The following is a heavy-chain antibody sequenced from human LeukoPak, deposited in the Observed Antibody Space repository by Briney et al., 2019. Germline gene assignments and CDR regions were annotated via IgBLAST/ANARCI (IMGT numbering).Heavy chain of an antibody. CDR2: IYHSGST. V-gene: IGHV4-38-2*02. Sequence: SETLSLTCAVSGYSISSGYYWGWIRQPPGKGLEWIGSIYHSGSTYYNPSLKSRVTISVDTSKNQFSLKLSSVTAADTAVYYCARDGIAVAGTISDYWGQGTLVTVSS. CDR3: ARDGIAVAGTISDY. D-gene: IGHD6-19*01. CDR1: GYSISSGYY. J-gene: IGHJ4*02.